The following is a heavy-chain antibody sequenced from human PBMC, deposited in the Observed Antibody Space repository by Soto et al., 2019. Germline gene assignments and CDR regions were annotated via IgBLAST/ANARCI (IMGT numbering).Heavy chain of an antibody. CDR2: IIPSRQIT. CDR3: ARDQYCETVTCFGQFDF. J-gene: IGHJ2*01. D-gene: IGHD2-21*01. Sequence: VQLEQSGAEWKKPGSSVTVSCKVSDTSLSTHTLSWIRQAPGQGPEWLGRIIPSRQITNYAQRFQDRLTITVVKSANTAYMTLRGLRSDDSAMYFCARDQYCETVTCFGQFDFWGSGTLVSVSS. V-gene: IGHV1-69*04. CDR1: DTSLSTHT.